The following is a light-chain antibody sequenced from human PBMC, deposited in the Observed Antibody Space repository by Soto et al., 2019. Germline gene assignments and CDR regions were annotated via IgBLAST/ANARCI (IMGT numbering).Light chain of an antibody. CDR1: QSVSSSY. V-gene: IGKV3-20*01. CDR3: QQHGSSRT. Sequence: VLTQSPATLSVSPGERAAVSCRASQSVSSSYLAWYQQKPGQAPRLLIYGASSRATGIPDRFSGSGSGTDFTLTIRRLEPEDFAVYYCQQHGSSRTFGQGTKVDIK. J-gene: IGKJ1*01. CDR2: GAS.